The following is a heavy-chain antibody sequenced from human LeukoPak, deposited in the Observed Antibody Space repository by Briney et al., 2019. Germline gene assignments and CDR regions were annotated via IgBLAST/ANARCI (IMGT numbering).Heavy chain of an antibody. CDR3: AREVGPALHYYYGMDV. CDR2: ISGGGGST. J-gene: IGHJ6*02. V-gene: IGHV3-23*01. D-gene: IGHD2-2*01. CDR1: GFTFSSYA. Sequence: GGSLRLSCAASGFTFSSYAMSWVRQAPGKGLEWVSAISGGGGSTYYADSVKGRFTISRDNSKNTLYLQMNSLRAEDTAVYSCAREVGPALHYYYGMDVWGQETTVTVSS.